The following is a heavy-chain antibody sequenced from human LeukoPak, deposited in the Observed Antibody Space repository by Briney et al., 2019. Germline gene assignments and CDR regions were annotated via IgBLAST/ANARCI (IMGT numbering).Heavy chain of an antibody. CDR3: ARGRYSSGWYVDGMDV. J-gene: IGHJ6*02. Sequence: GGSLRLSCAASGFTVSSNYMSWVRQAPGKGLEWVSVIYSGGSTYYADSVKGRFTISRDNSKNTLYLQMNSLRAEDTAVYYCARGRYSSGWYVDGMDVWGQGTTVTVSS. CDR1: GFTVSSNY. CDR2: IYSGGST. D-gene: IGHD6-19*01. V-gene: IGHV3-66*01.